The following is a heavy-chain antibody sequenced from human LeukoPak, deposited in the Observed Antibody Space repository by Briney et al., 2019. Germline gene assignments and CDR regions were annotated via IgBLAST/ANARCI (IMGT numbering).Heavy chain of an antibody. V-gene: IGHV3-21*01. Sequence: GGSLRLSCAASGFTFSSYEMNWVRQAPGKGLEWVSSISSSSSYIYYADSVKGRFTISRDNAKNSLYLQMNSLRAEDTAVYYCARSAYYDRDFDYWGQGTLVTVSS. CDR3: ARSAYYDRDFDY. CDR1: GFTFSSYE. J-gene: IGHJ4*02. D-gene: IGHD3-3*01. CDR2: ISSSSSYI.